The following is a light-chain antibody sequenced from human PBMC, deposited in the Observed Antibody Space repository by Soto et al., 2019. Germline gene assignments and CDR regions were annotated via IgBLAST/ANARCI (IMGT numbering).Light chain of an antibody. V-gene: IGKV1-5*01. CDR3: QQCNTFWT. J-gene: IGKJ1*01. Sequence: IQRTQTHSTLSASLGDRFAITCRASQSISSWLAWYQQKPGKAPKLLIYDVSILESGVPSRFSGSGSGTEFTLTISSLQPDDFATYYCQQCNTFWTFGQGTQGGYQ. CDR2: DVS. CDR1: QSISSW.